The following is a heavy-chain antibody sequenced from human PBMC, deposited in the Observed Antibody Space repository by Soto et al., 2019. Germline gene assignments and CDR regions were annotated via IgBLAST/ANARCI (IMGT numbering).Heavy chain of an antibody. V-gene: IGHV4-59*01. CDR3: ARDNHRAGYFDY. CDR2: IYYSGST. Sequence: QVQLQESGPGLVKPSETLSLTCTVSGGSISSYYWSWIRQPPGKGLEWIGYIYYSGSTNYNPSLKSRVTISVDTSKNQFSLKLSSVTAADTAVYYCARDNHRAGYFDYWGQGTLVTVSS. CDR1: GGSISSYY. D-gene: IGHD3-10*01. J-gene: IGHJ4*02.